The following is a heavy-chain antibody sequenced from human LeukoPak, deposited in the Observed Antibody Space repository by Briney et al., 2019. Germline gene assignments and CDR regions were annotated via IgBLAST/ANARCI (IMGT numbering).Heavy chain of an antibody. CDR1: GGTFSSYA. CDR3: ARVDLLGFDY. V-gene: IGHV1-69*01. Sequence: SVKVSCKASGGTFSSYAFNWVRQAPGQGFEWLGGIIPIFGPTNYAQKFKGRVTITADESTSTAYMELSSLRSDDTAVYYCARVDLLGFDYWGHGTLVTVSS. CDR2: IIPIFGPT. J-gene: IGHJ4*01. D-gene: IGHD3-3*01.